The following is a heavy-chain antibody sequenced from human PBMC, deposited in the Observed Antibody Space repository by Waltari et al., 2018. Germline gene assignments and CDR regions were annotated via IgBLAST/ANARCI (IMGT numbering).Heavy chain of an antibody. D-gene: IGHD6-13*01. CDR3: ARDPSSSWYRPNWFDP. V-gene: IGHV1-69*01. CDR1: GGTFSSYA. Sequence: QVQLVQSGAEVKKPGSSVKVSCKASGGTFSSYAISWVRQAPGQGLEWMGGIIPIFGTANYARKFQGRVTITADESTSRAYMGLSSLRSEDTAVYYCARDPSSSWYRPNWFDPWGQGTLVTVSS. CDR2: IIPIFGTA. J-gene: IGHJ5*02.